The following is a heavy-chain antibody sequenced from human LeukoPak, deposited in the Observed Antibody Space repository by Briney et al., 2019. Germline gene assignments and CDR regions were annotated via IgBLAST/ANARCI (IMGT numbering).Heavy chain of an antibody. CDR1: GFTFDDYA. Sequence: RSGGSLRLSCAASGFTFDDYAMHWVRQAPGKGLEWVSGISWNSGSIGYADSVKGRFTISRDNAKNSLYLQMNSLRAEDTALYYCAKAVPEEGELGNAFDIWGQGTVVTVSS. V-gene: IGHV3-9*01. CDR3: AKAVPEEGELGNAFDI. J-gene: IGHJ3*02. CDR2: ISWNSGSI. D-gene: IGHD1-7*01.